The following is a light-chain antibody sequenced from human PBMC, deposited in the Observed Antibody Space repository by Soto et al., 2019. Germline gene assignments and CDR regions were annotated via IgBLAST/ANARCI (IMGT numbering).Light chain of an antibody. V-gene: IGLV4-69*01. Sequence: QSVLTQSPSASASLGASVKLTCTLNSGHTTYAIAWHQQQPEKGPRYLMKVNSDGSHTKGDGIPDRFSGSSSGAERYLFISSLQSEDEADYYCQTWGTGIVVFGGGTQLTVL. J-gene: IGLJ2*01. CDR3: QTWGTGIVV. CDR1: SGHTTYA. CDR2: VNSDGSH.